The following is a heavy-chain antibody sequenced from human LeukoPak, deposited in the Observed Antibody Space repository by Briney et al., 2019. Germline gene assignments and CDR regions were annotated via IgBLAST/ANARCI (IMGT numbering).Heavy chain of an antibody. D-gene: IGHD3-9*01. V-gene: IGHV3-23*01. CDR2: ISGGGDNT. CDR1: GFTFSNYA. CDR3: AKEYYDILTGYHYYYYGMDV. Sequence: GGSLRLSCAASGFTFSNYAMSWVRQAPGKGLEWVSGISGGGDNTYYADSVKGRFTISRDNSKNTLYLQMNSLRAEDTAVYYCAKEYYDILTGYHYYYYGMDVWGQGTTVTVSS. J-gene: IGHJ6*02.